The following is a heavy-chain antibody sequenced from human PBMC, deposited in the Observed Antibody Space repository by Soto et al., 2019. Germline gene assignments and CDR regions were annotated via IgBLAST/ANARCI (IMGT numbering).Heavy chain of an antibody. CDR3: ARDETD. D-gene: IGHD2-21*02. J-gene: IGHJ4*02. Sequence: QVQLVQSGAEVKKPGASVKVSCKASGYTFTSCAIHWVRQDAGQSLEWMGWINAGNGNTKYSQKLQGRVTITRDISASTAYMELSSLRSEDTAVYYCARDETDWGQGTLVTVSS. CDR2: INAGNGNT. V-gene: IGHV1-3*01. CDR1: GYTFTSCA.